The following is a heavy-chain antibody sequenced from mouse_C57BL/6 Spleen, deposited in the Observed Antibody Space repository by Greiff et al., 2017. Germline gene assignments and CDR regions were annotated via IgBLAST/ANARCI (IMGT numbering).Heavy chain of an antibody. V-gene: IGHV2-2*01. Sequence: QVQLQQSGPGLVQPSQSLSITCTVSGFSLTSYGVHWVRQSPGKGLEWLGVIWSGGSTDYNAAFISRLSISKDNSKSQVFFKMNSLQADDTAIYYCARPYGSSYEGYFDVWGTGTTVTVSS. CDR2: IWSGGST. CDR3: ARPYGSSYEGYFDV. J-gene: IGHJ1*03. CDR1: GFSLTSYG. D-gene: IGHD1-1*01.